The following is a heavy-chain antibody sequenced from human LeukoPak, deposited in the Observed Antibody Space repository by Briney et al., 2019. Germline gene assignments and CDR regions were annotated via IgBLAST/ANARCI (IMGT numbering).Heavy chain of an antibody. J-gene: IGHJ4*02. CDR3: ARGASAAFIDY. D-gene: IGHD6-25*01. CDR1: GYTFTSYG. V-gene: IGHV1-18*01. Sequence: ASVKVSCKASGYTFTSYGMSWVRQAPGQGLEWMGWISAYTGKTNYAQKFQGRVTMTTDTSTSTVYMEVRSLRSDDTAVYYCARGASAAFIDYWGQGTLVTVSS. CDR2: ISAYTGKT.